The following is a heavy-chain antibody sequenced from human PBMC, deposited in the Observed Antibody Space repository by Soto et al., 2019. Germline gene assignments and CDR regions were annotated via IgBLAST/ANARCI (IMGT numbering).Heavy chain of an antibody. J-gene: IGHJ4*02. CDR2: VSAYNGYT. D-gene: IGHD6-19*01. Sequence: QVQLVQSGAEVKKPGASVKVSCKGSGFTFSNYGFNWVRQAPGQGLEWVGWVSAYNGYTKSAQNFQDRLIMTTDTATNTAYIELRGLRPYDTALYYCARGTSIAVPEWPWGQGTLVTVSS. CDR1: GFTFSNYG. CDR3: ARGTSIAVPEWP. V-gene: IGHV1-18*01.